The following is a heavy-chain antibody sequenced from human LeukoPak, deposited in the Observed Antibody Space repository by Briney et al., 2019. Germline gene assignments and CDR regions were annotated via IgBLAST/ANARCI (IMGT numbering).Heavy chain of an antibody. D-gene: IGHD6-13*01. CDR2: ISYDGSNK. J-gene: IGHJ3*02. CDR3: AKGPYSSSHAFDI. CDR1: GFTFSSYG. V-gene: IGHV3-30*18. Sequence: GRSLRLSCAASGFTFSSYGMHWVRQAPGKGLEWVAVISYDGSNKYYADSVKGRFTISRDNSKNTLYLQMNSLRAEDTAVYYCAKGPYSSSHAFDIWGQGKMVTGSS.